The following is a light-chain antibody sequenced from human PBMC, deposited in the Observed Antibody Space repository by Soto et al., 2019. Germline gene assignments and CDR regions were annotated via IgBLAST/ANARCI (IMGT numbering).Light chain of an antibody. CDR3: QQYSHWART. CDR2: GAS. V-gene: IGKV3-15*01. J-gene: IGKJ1*01. CDR1: QTVSNSY. Sequence: DIVLTQSPATLSVSPGERATLSCRASQTVSNSYLAWYQQKPGQAPRLLIYGASTRDAVIPPRFSGGGSGTEFTPTISSLQSEDFAVYYGQQYSHWARTFGRGTKVEIK.